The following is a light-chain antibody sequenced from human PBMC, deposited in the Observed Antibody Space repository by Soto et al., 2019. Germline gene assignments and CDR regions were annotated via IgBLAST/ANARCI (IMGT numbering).Light chain of an antibody. Sequence: ETVMTQYPGTLSLSPGERATLSCRASQSVSSGDLAWYQQKPGQAPRLLIFGASNRATGIPDRFTGSGSGTDFTLTISRLEPEDFAVYYCQQYGISQNTFGQGTKLEIK. CDR2: GAS. V-gene: IGKV3-20*01. J-gene: IGKJ2*01. CDR3: QQYGISQNT. CDR1: QSVSSGD.